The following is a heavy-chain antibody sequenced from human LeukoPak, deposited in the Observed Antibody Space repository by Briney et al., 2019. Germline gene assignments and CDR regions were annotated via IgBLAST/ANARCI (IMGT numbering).Heavy chain of an antibody. CDR3: AGGPTSYYYYYMDV. Sequence: GGSLRLSCAASGFTFDDYGMGWVRQAPGKGLEWVSGINWNGGSTGYADSVKGRFTISRDNAKNSLYLQMNSLRAEDTALYYCAGGPTSYYYYYMDVWGKGTTVTVSS. CDR1: GFTFDDYG. J-gene: IGHJ6*03. V-gene: IGHV3-20*04. CDR2: INWNGGST.